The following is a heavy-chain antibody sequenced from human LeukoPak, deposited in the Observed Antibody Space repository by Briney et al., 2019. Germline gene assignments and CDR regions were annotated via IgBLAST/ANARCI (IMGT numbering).Heavy chain of an antibody. CDR1: GYTFTGEY. CDR2: INPNSGGT. D-gene: IGHD1-26*01. CDR3: ARGSGTYDFDY. J-gene: IGHJ4*02. V-gene: IGHV1-2*02. Sequence: PSVKVSCKASGYTFTGEYIHWVRQAPRQGLEWMGWINPNSGGTNYAQKFRGRITMTRDTSISTAYMELSRLRSDDTAVYYCARGSGTYDFDYWGQGILVTVSS.